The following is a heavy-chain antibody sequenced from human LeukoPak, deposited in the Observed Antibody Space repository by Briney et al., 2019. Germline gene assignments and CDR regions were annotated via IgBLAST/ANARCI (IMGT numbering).Heavy chain of an antibody. V-gene: IGHV4-39*07. Sequence: SETLSLTCTVSGGSISSSSYYWGWIRQPPGKGLEWIGSIYYSGSTYYNPSLKSRVTISVDTSKNQFSLKLSSVTAADTAVYYCARNDDFWSGANWFDPWGQGTLVTVSS. CDR3: ARNDDFWSGANWFDP. J-gene: IGHJ5*02. CDR2: IYYSGST. D-gene: IGHD3-3*01. CDR1: GGSISSSSYY.